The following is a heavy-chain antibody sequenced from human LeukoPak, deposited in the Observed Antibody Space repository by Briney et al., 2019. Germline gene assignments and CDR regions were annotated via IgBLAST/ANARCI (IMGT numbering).Heavy chain of an antibody. D-gene: IGHD4-17*01. CDR2: IWYDGSNK. Sequence: GGSLRLSCAASGFTFSNYEMNWVRQAPGKGLEWVAVIWYDGSNKYYADSVKGRFTISRDNSKNTLYLQMNSLRAEDTSLYYCASGGYGELFDYWGQGTLVTVSS. V-gene: IGHV3-33*01. CDR3: ASGGYGELFDY. J-gene: IGHJ4*02. CDR1: GFTFSNYE.